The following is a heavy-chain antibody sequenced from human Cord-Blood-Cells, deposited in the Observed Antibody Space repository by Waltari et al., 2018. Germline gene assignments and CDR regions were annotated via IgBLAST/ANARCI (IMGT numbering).Heavy chain of an antibody. CDR1: GFTFSSYE. J-gene: IGHJ5*02. CDR3: ARELRVTAANWFDP. V-gene: IGHV3-48*03. D-gene: IGHD5-18*01. Sequence: EVQLVESGGGLVQPGGSLRLSCAASGFTFSSYEMNWVRQAPGKGLEWVSYISSSGSTIYYADSVKGRFTISRDNAKNSLYLQMNSLRAEDTAVYYCARELRVTAANWFDPWGQGTLVTVSS. CDR2: ISSSGSTI.